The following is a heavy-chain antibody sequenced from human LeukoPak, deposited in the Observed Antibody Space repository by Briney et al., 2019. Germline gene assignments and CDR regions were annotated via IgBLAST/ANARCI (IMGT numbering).Heavy chain of an antibody. J-gene: IGHJ2*01. D-gene: IGHD3-22*01. CDR2: MYYSGST. CDR1: GGSICNYY. CDR3: ARAGYDTSGFWYFDL. Sequence: SETLSLTCSVSGGSICNYYWSWLRQPPGKGLEWIGSMYYSGSTNYNPSLKSRATISEDTSKKQFSLKLSSVTAADTAVYYCARAGYDTSGFWYFDLWGRGTLVTVSS. V-gene: IGHV4-59*01.